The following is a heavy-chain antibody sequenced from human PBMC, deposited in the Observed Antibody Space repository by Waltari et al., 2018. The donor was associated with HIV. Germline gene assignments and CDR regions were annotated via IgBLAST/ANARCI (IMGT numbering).Heavy chain of an antibody. CDR2: ISYSGST. CDR1: GGSISRSGYY. Sequence: QLQLQESGPGLVKPSETLSLTCTVSGGSISRSGYYWGWIRQPPGQGLGWFGSISYSGSTYYNPSLKSRVTISVDTSKNQFSLKLSSVTAADTAVYYCARPGGPQYCTNGVCWNRAFDYWGQGTLVTVSS. J-gene: IGHJ4*02. CDR3: ARPGGPQYCTNGVCWNRAFDY. D-gene: IGHD2-8*01. V-gene: IGHV4-39*01.